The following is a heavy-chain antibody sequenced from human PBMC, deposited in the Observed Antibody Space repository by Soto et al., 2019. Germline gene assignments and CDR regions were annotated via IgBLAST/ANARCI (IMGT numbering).Heavy chain of an antibody. CDR1: GYSFTSYW. CDR2: IYPGDSDT. Sequence: PRESLKISCKGSGYSFTSYWIGWVRQMPGKGLEWMGIIYPGDSDTRYSPSFQGQVTISADKSISTAYLQWSSLKASDTAMYYCARFADPTTYYDFWSGYYLYYYYMDVWGKGTTVTVSS. V-gene: IGHV5-51*01. D-gene: IGHD3-3*01. J-gene: IGHJ6*03. CDR3: ARFADPTTYYDFWSGYYLYYYYMDV.